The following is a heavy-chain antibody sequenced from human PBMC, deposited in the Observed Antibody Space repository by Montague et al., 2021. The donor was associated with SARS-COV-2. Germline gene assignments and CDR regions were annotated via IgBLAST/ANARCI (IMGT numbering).Heavy chain of an antibody. Sequence: SLRLSCPASGFTFSSYAMHWVRQAPGKGLEWVAVISYDGSNKYYADSVKGRFTISRDNSKNTLYLQMNSLRAEDTAVYYCARELPGAPFIWGQGTIVTVSS. CDR2: ISYDGSNK. D-gene: IGHD1-26*01. V-gene: IGHV3-30*04. CDR3: ARELPGAPFI. J-gene: IGHJ3*02. CDR1: GFTFSSYA.